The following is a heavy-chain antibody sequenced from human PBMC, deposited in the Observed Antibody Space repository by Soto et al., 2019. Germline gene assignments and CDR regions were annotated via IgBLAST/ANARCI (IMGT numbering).Heavy chain of an antibody. CDR3: ARAYTGRLPRRADYYYAMDV. Sequence: GSLRLSCVASGFSFSDYDMHWVRQVPGRGLEWVSAIGAARDPYYLGSVKGRFSISRENAKNSVYLQMNDLRAGDSAVYYCARAYTGRLPRRADYYYAMDVWGQGTTVTVSS. CDR2: IGAARDP. V-gene: IGHV3-13*04. J-gene: IGHJ6*02. CDR1: GFSFSDYD. D-gene: IGHD2-2*02.